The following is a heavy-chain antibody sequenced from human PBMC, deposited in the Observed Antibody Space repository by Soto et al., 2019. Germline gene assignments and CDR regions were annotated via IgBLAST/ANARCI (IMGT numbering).Heavy chain of an antibody. J-gene: IGHJ4*02. V-gene: IGHV3-23*01. Sequence: DVQLLDAGGVLVQPGKSLRLSCAASGFIFSNYAMSWVRQAPGKGLEWVSTIRGSGVTTFYADSARGRFTISRDNSKNTLSLQMNSLTADDTAIYYGAKGAIGRLDYWGQGTLVTVSS. CDR2: IRGSGVTT. CDR3: AKGAIGRLDY. D-gene: IGHD1-26*01. CDR1: GFIFSNYA.